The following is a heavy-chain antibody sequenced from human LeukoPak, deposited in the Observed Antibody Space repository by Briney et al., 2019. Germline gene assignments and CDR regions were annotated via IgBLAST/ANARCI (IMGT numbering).Heavy chain of an antibody. D-gene: IGHD4-17*01. J-gene: IGHJ4*02. Sequence: SETLSLTCAVSGYSISSGYYWGWVRQPPGKGLEWIGSIYHSGSTYYNPPLRSRVTISLDTSKNQFSLKLSSVTAADTAVYFCARVGPTVTPNDYWGQGTLVTVSS. CDR3: ARVGPTVTPNDY. CDR2: IYHSGST. V-gene: IGHV4-38-2*01. CDR1: GYSISSGYY.